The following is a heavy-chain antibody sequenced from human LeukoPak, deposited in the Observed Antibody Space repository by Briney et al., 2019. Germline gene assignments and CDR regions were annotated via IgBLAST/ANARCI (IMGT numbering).Heavy chain of an antibody. D-gene: IGHD3-22*01. J-gene: IGHJ5*02. CDR2: ISAYNYNT. V-gene: IGHV1-18*01. CDR3: AREDSYYDRPDNWFDP. Sequence: ASVKVSCKASGYTFTSYGISWVRQAPGQGLEGMGWISAYNYNTNYAQKLQGRVTMTTDTSTSTAYMELRSLRSDDTAVYYCAREDSYYDRPDNWFDPWGQGTLVTVSS. CDR1: GYTFTSYG.